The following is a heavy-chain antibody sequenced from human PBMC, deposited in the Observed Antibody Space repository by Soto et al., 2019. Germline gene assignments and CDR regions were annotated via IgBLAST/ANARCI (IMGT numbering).Heavy chain of an antibody. CDR3: ARVGCSSTSCKPMDV. J-gene: IGHJ6*02. D-gene: IGHD2-2*01. V-gene: IGHV1-46*01. CDR1: GYTFTSYY. CDR2: INPSGGST. Sequence: ASVKVSCKASGYTFTSYYMHWVRQAPGQGLEWMGIINPSGGSTGYAQKFQGRVTMTRDTSTSTVYMELSSLRSEDTAVYYCARVGCSSTSCKPMDVWGQGTTVTVSS.